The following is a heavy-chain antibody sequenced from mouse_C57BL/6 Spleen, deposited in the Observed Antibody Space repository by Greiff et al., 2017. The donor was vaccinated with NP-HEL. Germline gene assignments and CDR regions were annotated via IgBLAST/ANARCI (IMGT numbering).Heavy chain of an antibody. CDR2: ISYSGST. CDR1: GYSITSGYD. V-gene: IGHV3-1*01. Sequence: DVQLQESGPGMVKPSQSLSLTCTVTGYSITSGYDWHWIRHFPGNKLEWMGYISYSGSTNYNPSLKSRISITHDTSKNHFFLKLNSVTTEDTATYYCAGAYDYDVWYFDVWGTGTTVTVSS. CDR3: AGAYDYDVWYFDV. J-gene: IGHJ1*03. D-gene: IGHD2-4*01.